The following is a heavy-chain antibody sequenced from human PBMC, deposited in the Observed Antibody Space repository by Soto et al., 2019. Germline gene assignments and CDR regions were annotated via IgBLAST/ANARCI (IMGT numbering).Heavy chain of an antibody. V-gene: IGHV4-59*03. Sequence: QVQLQESGPGLVKPSETLSLACTVSGGPISSYYWSWFRQTPGKGLEWIGYITHSGSTKYNPSLESLVTVAIDAARQQFSLKLSSVNAADTAVYDCASIHPGPSFGWFDHWGQGSLV. CDR2: ITHSGST. J-gene: IGHJ5*02. CDR1: GGPISSYY. D-gene: IGHD5-18*01. CDR3: ASIHPGPSFGWFDH.